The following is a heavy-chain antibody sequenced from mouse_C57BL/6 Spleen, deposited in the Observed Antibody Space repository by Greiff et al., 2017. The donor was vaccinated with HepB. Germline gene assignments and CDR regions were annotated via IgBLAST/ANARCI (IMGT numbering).Heavy chain of an antibody. D-gene: IGHD3-1*01. CDR1: GYAFSSYW. CDR3: TSTAHAMDY. V-gene: IGHV1-80*01. CDR2: IYPGDGDT. J-gene: IGHJ4*01. Sequence: VQLQESGAELVKPGASVKISCKASGYAFSSYWMNWVKQRPGKGLEWIGQIYPGDGDTNYNGKFKGKATLTADKSSITAYIQHSSLTSEDSAVYFCTSTAHAMDYWGQGTSVTVSS.